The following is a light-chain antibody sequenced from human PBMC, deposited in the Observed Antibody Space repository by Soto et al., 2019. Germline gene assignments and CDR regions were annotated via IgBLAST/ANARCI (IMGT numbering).Light chain of an antibody. CDR1: QSISNF. CDR2: GPS. V-gene: IGKV3-11*01. Sequence: IVLTQSPATLSLSPGERATLSCRASQSISNFLAWYQQKPGQAPRLLMYGPSNRATGIPARFSGSWSGTDFTLTISSLEPEDVSVYYCQQHFNGPITFGQGTRLEI. J-gene: IGKJ5*01. CDR3: QQHFNGPIT.